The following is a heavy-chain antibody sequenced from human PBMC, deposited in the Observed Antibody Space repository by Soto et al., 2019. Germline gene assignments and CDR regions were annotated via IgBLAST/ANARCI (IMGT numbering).Heavy chain of an antibody. CDR3: ARSTLARGGFDYYGMDV. V-gene: IGHV1-46*01. CDR1: GYTFTSYY. J-gene: IGHJ6*02. D-gene: IGHD3-16*01. CDR2: INPSEGST. Sequence: QVQLVQSGAEVKKPGASVKVSCKASGYTFTSYYMHWVRQAPGEGLEWMGIINPSEGSTIYAQKFQGRVTVTRDTSTSKVYMELSSLRSEDTAVFYCARSTLARGGFDYYGMDVWGQGTTVTVSS.